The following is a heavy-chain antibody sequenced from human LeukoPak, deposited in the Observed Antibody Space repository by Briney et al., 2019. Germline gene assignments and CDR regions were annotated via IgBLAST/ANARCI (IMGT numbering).Heavy chain of an antibody. CDR3: VRLLPISHDY. CDR1: GFTFANYA. V-gene: IGHV3-48*01. D-gene: IGHD3-22*01. Sequence: GGSLRLSCAASGFTFANYAMTWVRQAPGKGLEWVSYISSSSSTIYYADSVKGRFTISRDNAKNSLYLQMNSLRAEDTAVYYCVRLLPISHDYWGQGTLVTVSS. CDR2: ISSSSSTI. J-gene: IGHJ4*02.